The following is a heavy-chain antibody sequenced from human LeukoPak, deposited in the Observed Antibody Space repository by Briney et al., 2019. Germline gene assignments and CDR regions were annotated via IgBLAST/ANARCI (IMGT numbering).Heavy chain of an antibody. V-gene: IGHV3-23*01. CDR2: ISGSGGST. Sequence: GGSLRLSCAASGFTFSSYAMSWVRQAPGKGLEWVSAISGSGGSTYYADSVKGRFTISRDNSKNTLYLQMNSLRAEDTAVYYCARYSSSSGILDYWGQGTLVTVSS. CDR3: ARYSSSSGILDY. J-gene: IGHJ4*02. CDR1: GFTFSSYA. D-gene: IGHD6-6*01.